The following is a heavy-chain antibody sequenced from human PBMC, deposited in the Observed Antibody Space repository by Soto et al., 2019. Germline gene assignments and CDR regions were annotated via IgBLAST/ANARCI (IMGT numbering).Heavy chain of an antibody. CDR2: ITYDGSST. V-gene: IGHV3-30*18. J-gene: IGHJ5*02. CDR3: AKDQMGRCWRTLES. Sequence: QVQMVESGGGVVQPGTSLRLSCVVTGLTFSGYGMHWVRQAPGKGLEWVADITYDGSSTYYADAVKGRFTVSRDNSKNILYLQMTSLRGDDTAMYYCAKDQMGRCWRTLESWGQGTLVIVSS. CDR1: GLTFSGYG. D-gene: IGHD3-10*01.